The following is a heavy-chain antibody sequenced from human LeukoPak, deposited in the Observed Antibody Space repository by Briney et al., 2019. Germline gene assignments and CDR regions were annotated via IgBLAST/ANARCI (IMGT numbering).Heavy chain of an antibody. J-gene: IGHJ3*02. CDR3: AKEGVVNLDAFDI. CDR2: ISGSGGST. D-gene: IGHD2-2*01. V-gene: IGHV3-23*01. Sequence: GGSLRLSCAASGFTFSIYAMSWVRQAPGKGLEWVSAISGSGGSTYYADSVKSRFTISRDNSKNTLYLQMNSLRAEDTAVYYCAKEGVVNLDAFDIWGQGTMVTVSS. CDR1: GFTFSIYA.